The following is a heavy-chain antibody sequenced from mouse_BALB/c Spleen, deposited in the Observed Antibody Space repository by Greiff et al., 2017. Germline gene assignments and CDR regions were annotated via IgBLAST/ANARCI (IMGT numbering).Heavy chain of an antibody. CDR1: GYTFTSYV. J-gene: IGHJ1*01. CDR3: ARGTTRIDGYFDV. Sequence: VQLQQSGPELVKPGASVKMSCKASGYTFTSYVMHWVKQKPGQGLEWIGYINPYNDGTKYNEKFKGKATLTSDKSSSTAYMELSSLTSEDSAVYYCARGTTRIDGYFDVWGAGTTVTVAS. V-gene: IGHV1-14*01. D-gene: IGHD2-4*01. CDR2: INPYNDGT.